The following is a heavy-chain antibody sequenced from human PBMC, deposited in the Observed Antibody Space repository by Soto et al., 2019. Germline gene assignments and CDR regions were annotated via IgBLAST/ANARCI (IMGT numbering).Heavy chain of an antibody. J-gene: IGHJ3*02. CDR1: GYPVTAYY. CDR3: ARGGGVGVAGSAAFDM. D-gene: IGHD3-3*01. V-gene: IGHV1-2*02. CDR2: INPATGAA. Sequence: QLHLVQSGAVVKKPGASVTVSCSASGYPVTAYYMHWVRQAPGRGLEWMGGINPATGAAKYTQTFQGRVTMTRDTSTSTVFMELSGPTSAATAVFYWARGGGVGVAGSAAFDMWGQGTLVTVSS.